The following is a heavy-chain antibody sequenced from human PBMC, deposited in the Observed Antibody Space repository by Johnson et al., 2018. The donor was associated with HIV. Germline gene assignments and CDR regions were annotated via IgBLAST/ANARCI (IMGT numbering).Heavy chain of an antibody. D-gene: IGHD3-22*01. CDR3: ARENSSGYHDAFDI. J-gene: IGHJ3*02. V-gene: IGHV3-13*01. Sequence: VQLVESGGGLIQPGGSLRLSCAASGFTFSSYDMHWVRQTTGKGLEWVSAIGTAGDTYYPSSVKGRFTISRENAKNSLYLQMNSLRAEDTAVYYCARENSSGYHDAFDIWGQGTLVTVSS. CDR2: IGTAGDT. CDR1: GFTFSSYD.